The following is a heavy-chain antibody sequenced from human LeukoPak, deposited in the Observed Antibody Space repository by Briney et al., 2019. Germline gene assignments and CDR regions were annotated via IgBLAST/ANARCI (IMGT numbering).Heavy chain of an antibody. CDR1: GGSINNGGYY. Sequence: SETLSLTCTVSGGSINNGGYYWSWIRQHPGKGLEWIGYIYYSGSSYYNPSLRSRVTISVDTSKNHFSLKLSSVTAADTAVYYCARNRDGYDSFDYWGQGTLVTVSS. D-gene: IGHD5-24*01. CDR2: IYYSGSS. V-gene: IGHV4-31*03. J-gene: IGHJ4*02. CDR3: ARNRDGYDSFDY.